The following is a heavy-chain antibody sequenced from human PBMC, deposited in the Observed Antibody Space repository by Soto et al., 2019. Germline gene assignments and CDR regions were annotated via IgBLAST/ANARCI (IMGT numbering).Heavy chain of an antibody. D-gene: IGHD6-19*01. V-gene: IGHV3-30*18. CDR1: GFTFSSYG. CDR3: AKVGPPRRQWLLRFDP. CDR2: ISYDGSNK. Sequence: QVQLVESGGGVVQPGRSLRLSCAASGFTFSSYGMHWVRQAPGKGLEWVAVISYDGSNKYYADSVKGRFTISRDNSKNTLYLQMNSLRAEDTAVYYCAKVGPPRRQWLLRFDPWGQGTLVTVSS. J-gene: IGHJ5*02.